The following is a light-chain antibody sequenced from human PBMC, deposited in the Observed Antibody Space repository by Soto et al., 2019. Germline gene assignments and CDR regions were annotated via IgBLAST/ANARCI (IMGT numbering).Light chain of an antibody. CDR3: QQYGGSPQT. Sequence: EIVLTQSPGTLSLSPGERATLSCRASQSVSNYLAWYQQKPGQAPRLLIYGASRATVIPDRFSGSGSGTDFTLTISRLEPEDLAVYYCQQYGGSPQTFGQGTNVEIK. CDR2: GAS. CDR1: QSVSNY. V-gene: IGKV3-20*01. J-gene: IGKJ1*01.